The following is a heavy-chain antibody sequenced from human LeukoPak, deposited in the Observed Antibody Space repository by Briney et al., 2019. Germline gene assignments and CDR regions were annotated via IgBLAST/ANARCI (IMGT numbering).Heavy chain of an antibody. CDR3: ARARVVVPAPPGDAFDI. Sequence: SETLSLTCAVSGGSISSGGYSWSWIRQPPGKGLEWIEYIYHSGSTYYNPSLKSRVTISVDRSKNQFSLKLSSVTAADTAVYYCARARVVVPAPPGDAFDIWGQGTMVTVSS. D-gene: IGHD2-15*01. J-gene: IGHJ3*02. V-gene: IGHV4-30-2*01. CDR2: IYHSGST. CDR1: GGSISSGGYS.